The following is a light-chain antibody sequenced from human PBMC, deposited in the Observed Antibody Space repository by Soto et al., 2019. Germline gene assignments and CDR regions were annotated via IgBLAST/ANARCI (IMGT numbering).Light chain of an antibody. CDR2: DVT. CDR1: SSDVVGYNY. CDR3: SSYTTSNTRQIV. Sequence: LTQPASGSGAPGQWVTISCTGTSSDVVGYNYVSWYQHHPGKAPKLIIYDVTNRPSGVSNPFSGSKSGNTASLTISGLQPEDEADYYCSSYTTSNTRQIVFGTGTKVTVL. J-gene: IGLJ1*01. V-gene: IGLV2-14*03.